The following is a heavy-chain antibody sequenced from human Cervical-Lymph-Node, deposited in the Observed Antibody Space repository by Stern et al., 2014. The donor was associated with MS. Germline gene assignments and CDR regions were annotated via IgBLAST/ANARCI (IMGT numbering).Heavy chain of an antibody. Sequence: QVQLVQSGAEVGKPGSSVKVSCKASGGTFSSYTFIWVRQAPGQGLEWMGGILPVYGITNYAQKFQGRVTITADESTSTTYLELSSLRSEDTAVYYCAREPPPYYGSGRGDTFDIWGQGTMVTVSS. CDR2: ILPVYGIT. J-gene: IGHJ3*02. CDR3: AREPPPYYGSGRGDTFDI. V-gene: IGHV1-69*01. D-gene: IGHD3-10*01. CDR1: GGTFSSYT.